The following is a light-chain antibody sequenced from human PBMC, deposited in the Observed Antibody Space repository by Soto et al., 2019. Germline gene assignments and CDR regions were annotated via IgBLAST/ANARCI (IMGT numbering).Light chain of an antibody. J-gene: IGKJ1*01. Sequence: EIVLTQSPGTLSLSPGERATLSCRASQNVRDSYLAWYQQKPGQAPSLLLYDTSTRATGVPDRFSGSGSGTDFALTISRVEPEDFALYFCQQYGSLPGTFGQGTKVEI. V-gene: IGKV3-20*01. CDR3: QQYGSLPGT. CDR2: DTS. CDR1: QNVRDSY.